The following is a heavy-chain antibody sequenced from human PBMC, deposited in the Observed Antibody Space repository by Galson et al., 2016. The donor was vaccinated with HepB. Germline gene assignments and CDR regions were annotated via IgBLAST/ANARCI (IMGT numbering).Heavy chain of an antibody. CDR1: EFPFSTHW. D-gene: IGHD3-16*02. V-gene: IGHV3-74*01. J-gene: IGHJ3*01. Sequence: SLRLSCAASEFPFSTHWMHWVRQAPGKGLVWVARINTGGRIINYGDSVKGRFTISRDNAKNTLFLQMNSLRGDDTAVYYCTRDAGSYRGDAFDLWGQGTMVTVSS. CDR2: INTGGRII. CDR3: TRDAGSYRGDAFDL.